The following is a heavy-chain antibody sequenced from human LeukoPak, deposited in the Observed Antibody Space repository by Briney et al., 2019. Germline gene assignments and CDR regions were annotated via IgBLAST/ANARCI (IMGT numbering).Heavy chain of an antibody. J-gene: IGHJ5*02. CDR3: VRDRGVMRSNWFDP. Sequence: GASVKVSCKASGYTFTSYGISWVRQAPGQGLEWMGWISAYNGNTNYAQKLQGRVTMTTDTSTSTAYMELRSLRSDDTAVYYCVRDRGVMRSNWFDPWGQGTLVTVSS. CDR1: GYTFTSYG. V-gene: IGHV1-18*01. CDR2: ISAYNGNT. D-gene: IGHD3-10*01.